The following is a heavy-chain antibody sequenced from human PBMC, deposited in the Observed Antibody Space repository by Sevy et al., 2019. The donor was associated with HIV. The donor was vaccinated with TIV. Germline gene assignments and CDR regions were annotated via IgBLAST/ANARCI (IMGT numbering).Heavy chain of an antibody. V-gene: IGHV3-7*03. D-gene: IGHD2-2*01. CDR1: GFTFSSYW. CDR2: IKVDGSER. CDR3: ARDCSSTSCRWGLDV. J-gene: IGHJ6*02. Sequence: GGSLRLSCAASGFTFSSYWMSWVRQAPGKGLEWVAHIKVDGSERYYVDSVKGRFTISRANAKNSLYLQMNSPRAEDTSVCDCARDCSSTSCRWGLDVWGQGTTVTVSS.